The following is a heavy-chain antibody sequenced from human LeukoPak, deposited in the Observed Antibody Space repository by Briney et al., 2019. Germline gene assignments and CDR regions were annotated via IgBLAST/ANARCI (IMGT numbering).Heavy chain of an antibody. J-gene: IGHJ3*02. CDR2: VSDDGSTT. D-gene: IGHD1-1*01. CDR3: VRHNAARAFDI. Sequence: GGSLRLSCAASGFTFSSFWMHWVRQAPGKGLVWVSRVSDDGSTTTYAGSVKGRFTISRDNAKNTLYLQMNSLRPEDTAVYYCVRHNAARAFDIWGQGTMVIVSS. V-gene: IGHV3-74*03. CDR1: GFTFSSFW.